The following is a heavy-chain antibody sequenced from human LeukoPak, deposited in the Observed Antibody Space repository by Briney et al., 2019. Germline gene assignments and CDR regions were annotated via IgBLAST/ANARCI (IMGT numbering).Heavy chain of an antibody. Sequence: SETLSLTCTVSGGSISSYYWSWIRQPPGKGLEWLGYIYYSGSTNYNPSLKSRVTISVDTSKNQFSLKLSSVTAADTAVYYCARAEYSSGWTPFDYWGQGSLVTVSS. CDR2: IYYSGST. CDR3: ARAEYSSGWTPFDY. V-gene: IGHV4-59*01. CDR1: GGSISSYY. D-gene: IGHD6-19*01. J-gene: IGHJ4*02.